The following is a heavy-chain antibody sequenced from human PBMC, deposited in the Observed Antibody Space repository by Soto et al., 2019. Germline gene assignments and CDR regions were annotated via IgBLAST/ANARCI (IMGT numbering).Heavy chain of an antibody. J-gene: IGHJ5*02. CDR3: ARARGNWFDP. V-gene: IGHV3-21*01. CDR2: ISSSSSYI. CDR1: GFTFSSYS. Sequence: EVQLVESGGGLVKPGGSLRLSCAASGFTFSSYSMNWVRQAPGKGLEWVSSISSSSSYIYYADSVKGRFTISRDNAKNSLYLQMNRLRAEDTAVYYCARARGNWFDPWGQGTLVTVSS.